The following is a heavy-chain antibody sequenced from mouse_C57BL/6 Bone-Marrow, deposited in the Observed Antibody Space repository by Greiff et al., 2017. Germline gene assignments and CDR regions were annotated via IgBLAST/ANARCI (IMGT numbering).Heavy chain of an antibody. Sequence: QVTLKVSGPGLLQSSQTLSLTCSFSGFSLSTSGMGVSWIRQPSGKGLEWLAHIYWDDDKRYNPSLKSRLTISKDTSRNQVFLKITSVDTADTATYYCARREIYYGYLAYWGQGTLVTVSA. D-gene: IGHD2-2*01. CDR1: GFSLSTSGMG. J-gene: IGHJ3*01. V-gene: IGHV8-12*01. CDR3: ARREIYYGYLAY. CDR2: IYWDDDK.